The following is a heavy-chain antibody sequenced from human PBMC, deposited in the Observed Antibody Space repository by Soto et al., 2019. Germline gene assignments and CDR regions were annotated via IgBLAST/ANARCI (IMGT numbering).Heavy chain of an antibody. V-gene: IGHV1-8*01. CDR2: MNPNSGNT. CDR1: GYTFTSYD. Sequence: QVQLVQSGAEVKKPGASVKVSCKASGYTFTSYDINWVRQATGQGLEWMGWMNPNSGNTGYAQKFQGRVPITRNNSISTAYMELSSLRSEAMAVYYCASFGGGVSGYEVYYYYGMDVWGQGTTVTVS. CDR3: ASFGGGVSGYEVYYYYGMDV. J-gene: IGHJ6*02. D-gene: IGHD5-12*01.